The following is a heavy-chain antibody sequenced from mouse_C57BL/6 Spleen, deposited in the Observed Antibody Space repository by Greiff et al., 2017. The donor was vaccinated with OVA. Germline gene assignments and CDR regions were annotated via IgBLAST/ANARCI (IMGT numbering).Heavy chain of an antibody. CDR1: GFTFSDYY. J-gene: IGHJ4*01. CDR3: ARDGSGYVGAMDY. CDR2: INYDGSST. D-gene: IGHD3-2*02. Sequence: DVHLVESEGGLVQPGSSMKLSCTASGFTFSDYYMAWVRQVPEKGLEWVANINYDGSSTYYLDSLKSRFIISRDNAKNILYLQMSSLKSEDTATYYCARDGSGYVGAMDYWGQGTSVTVSS. V-gene: IGHV5-16*01.